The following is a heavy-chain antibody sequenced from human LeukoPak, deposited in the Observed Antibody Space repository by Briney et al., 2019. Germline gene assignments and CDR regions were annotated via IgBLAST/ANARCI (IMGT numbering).Heavy chain of an antibody. V-gene: IGHV3-48*01. CDR2: ISRSSSTI. D-gene: IGHD5-18*01. CDR3: ARDLLRYSYGHDY. Sequence: GSLRLSCAASGFTFSNYSMNWVRQAPGEGLEWVSYISRSSSTIYYADSVKGRLTISRDNAKNSLYLQMNSLRAEDTAVYYCARDLLRYSYGHDYWGQGTLVTVSS. J-gene: IGHJ4*02. CDR1: GFTFSNYS.